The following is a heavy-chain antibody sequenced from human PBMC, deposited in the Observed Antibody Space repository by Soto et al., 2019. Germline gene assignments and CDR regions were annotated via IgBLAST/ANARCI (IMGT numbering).Heavy chain of an antibody. J-gene: IGHJ4*01. CDR3: GTGYSYGCFDY. CDR2: NITLLDIP. V-gene: IGHV1-69*02. Sequence: SVKVSCKASGGSFSSYTLSWVRKAAGKGLEWMGRNITLLDIPNTPPTYQGRVTITADKSTTTPFTDLSSQTSEDTAFYYYGTGYSYGCFDYCSNGTRVTVSS. D-gene: IGHD5-18*01. CDR1: GGSFSSYT.